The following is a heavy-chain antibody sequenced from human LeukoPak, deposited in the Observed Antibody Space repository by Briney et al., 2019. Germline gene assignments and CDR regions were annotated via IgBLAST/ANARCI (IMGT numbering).Heavy chain of an antibody. Sequence: PGGSLRLSCEASGFTFNNYWMSWVRQAPGKGLEWVANIRYDGSEKYYVDSVKGRFTISRDNSKNTLYLQMNSLRAEDTATYYCATLGGGDARYWGQGTLVSVSS. D-gene: IGHD2-21*02. CDR2: IRYDGSEK. V-gene: IGHV3-7*01. J-gene: IGHJ4*02. CDR1: GFTFNNYW. CDR3: ATLGGGDARY.